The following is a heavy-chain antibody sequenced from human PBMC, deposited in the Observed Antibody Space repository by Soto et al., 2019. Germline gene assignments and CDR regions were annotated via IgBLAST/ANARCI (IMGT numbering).Heavy chain of an antibody. V-gene: IGHV3-74*01. Sequence: GGSLRLSCAASGFTFSNYWMHWVRQTPGKGLVWVSHINSDGSSTYYADSVKGRFTISRDNSKNTLYLQMNSLRAEDTAVYYCAKGXADYYDSSGYYTYYFDYWGQGTLVTVSS. D-gene: IGHD3-22*01. J-gene: IGHJ4*02. CDR1: GFTFSNYW. CDR2: INSDGSST. CDR3: AKGXADYYDSSGYYTYYFDY.